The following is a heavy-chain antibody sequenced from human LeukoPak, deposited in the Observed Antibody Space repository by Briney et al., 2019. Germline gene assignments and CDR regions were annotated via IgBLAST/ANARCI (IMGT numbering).Heavy chain of an antibody. CDR2: ISSSGSTI. Sequence: QTGGSLRLSCAASGFTFRSNEMNWVRQAPGKGLEWLSYISSSGSTIHYVDSVKGRFTISRDNAKNSLFLQMNSLRAEDTAVYYCASGVHYTSGWIYIWGQRTMVSVSS. J-gene: IGHJ3*02. V-gene: IGHV3-48*03. D-gene: IGHD6-19*01. CDR3: ASGVHYTSGWIYI. CDR1: GFTFRSNE.